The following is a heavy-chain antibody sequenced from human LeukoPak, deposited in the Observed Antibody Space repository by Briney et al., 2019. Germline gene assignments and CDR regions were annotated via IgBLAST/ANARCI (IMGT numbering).Heavy chain of an antibody. Sequence: GGSLRLSCAASGFTFSDYYMSWIRQAPGKGLEWVSYISSRDSTIYYADSVKGRFTISRDNAKNSLYLQMNSLRAEDTAVYYCARASSWYGVDPWGQGTLVTVSS. CDR1: GFTFSDYY. CDR2: ISSRDSTI. D-gene: IGHD6-13*01. CDR3: ARASSWYGVDP. J-gene: IGHJ5*02. V-gene: IGHV3-11*04.